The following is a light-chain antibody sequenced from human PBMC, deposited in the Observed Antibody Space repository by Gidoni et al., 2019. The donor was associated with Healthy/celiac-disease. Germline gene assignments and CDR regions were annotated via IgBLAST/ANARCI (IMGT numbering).Light chain of an antibody. CDR1: QSVLYSSNNKNY. Sequence: DIVMTQSPASLAVSLGERATINFKSSQSVLYSSNNKNYLAWYQQKAGQPPKLLIYWASTREAGVPDRFSGSGSGTDFTLTISSLQAEDVAVYYCQQYYSTPRTFGQGTKVEIK. V-gene: IGKV4-1*01. J-gene: IGKJ1*01. CDR3: QQYYSTPRT. CDR2: WAS.